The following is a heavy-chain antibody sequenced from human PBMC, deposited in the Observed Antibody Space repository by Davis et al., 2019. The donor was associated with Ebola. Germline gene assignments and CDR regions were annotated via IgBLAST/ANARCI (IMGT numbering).Heavy chain of an antibody. CDR2: ISYDGSNK. D-gene: IGHD2-15*01. Sequence: GGSLRLSCAASGFTFSSYGMHWVRQAPGKGLEWVAVISYDGSNKYYADSVKGRFTISRDNSKNTLYLQMNSRRAEDTAVYYCAKGSGKDIVVVVAATGGMDVWGQGTTVTVSS. V-gene: IGHV3-30*18. CDR3: AKGSGKDIVVVVAATGGMDV. CDR1: GFTFSSYG. J-gene: IGHJ6*02.